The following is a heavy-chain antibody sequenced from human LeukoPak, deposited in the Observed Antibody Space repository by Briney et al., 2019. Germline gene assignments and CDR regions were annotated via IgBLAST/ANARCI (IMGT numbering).Heavy chain of an antibody. J-gene: IGHJ4*02. D-gene: IGHD3-10*01. CDR3: AREDYYGSGIADY. CDR1: GGTFSSYA. V-gene: IGHV1-69*13. CDR2: IIPIFGTA. Sequence: ASVKVSCKASGGTFSSYAISWVRQAPGQGLEWMGGIIPIFGTANYAQKFQGRVTITADESTSTAYMELRSLRSDDTAVYYCAREDYYGSGIADYWGQGTLVTVSS.